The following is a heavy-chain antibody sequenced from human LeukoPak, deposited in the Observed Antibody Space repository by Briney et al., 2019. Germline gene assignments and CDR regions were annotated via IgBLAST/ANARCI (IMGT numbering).Heavy chain of an antibody. Sequence: SETLSLTCTVSGGSVSSGSYYWSWIRQPPGKGLEWIGYIYYSGSTNYNPSLKSRVTISVDTSKNQFSLKLSSVTAADTAVYYCARLCRAAQYYFDYWGQGTLVTVSS. CDR1: GGSVSSGSYY. V-gene: IGHV4-61*01. D-gene: IGHD6-13*01. CDR3: ARLCRAAQYYFDY. J-gene: IGHJ4*02. CDR2: IYYSGST.